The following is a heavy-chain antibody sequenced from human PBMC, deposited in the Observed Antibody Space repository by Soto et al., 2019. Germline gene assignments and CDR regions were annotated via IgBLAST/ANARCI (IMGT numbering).Heavy chain of an antibody. CDR1: RYSFTSYW. CDR3: ARHVEDRITMVRGLDP. D-gene: IGHD3-10*01. V-gene: IGHV5-51*01. CDR2: IYPGDSDT. Sequence: PGESLKISCKGSRYSFTSYWIGWVRQMPGKGLEWMGIIYPGDSDTRYSPSFQGQVTISADKSISTAYLQWSSLKASDTAMYYCARHVEDRITMVRGLDPWGQGTLVTVSS. J-gene: IGHJ5*02.